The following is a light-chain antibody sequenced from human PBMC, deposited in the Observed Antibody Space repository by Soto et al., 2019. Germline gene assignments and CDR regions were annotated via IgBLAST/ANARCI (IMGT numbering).Light chain of an antibody. CDR2: DAS. V-gene: IGKV3-11*01. Sequence: EVVLTQSPATLSLSPGDSATLSCRSSRSLSSYLAWYQQQPGQAHSLLIYDASNRPTDIPAGFSGSGSGTDFTRTLSRLEPEDFAASYCQQRSNWPITFGQGPRLEIK. CDR1: RSLSSY. CDR3: QQRSNWPIT. J-gene: IGKJ5*01.